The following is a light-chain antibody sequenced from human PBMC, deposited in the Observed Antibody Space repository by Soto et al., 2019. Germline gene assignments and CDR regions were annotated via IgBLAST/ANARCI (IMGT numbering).Light chain of an antibody. V-gene: IGLV2-14*01. CDR1: SSDVGDYKY. J-gene: IGLJ1*01. Sequence: QSVLTQPASVSGSPGQSITISCTGTSSDVGDYKYVSWYQQHPGKAPKLVISEVSNRPSGISNRFSGSKSGNTASLTISGLQAEDEAEYYCSSYTTIFTYVFGTGTKVTVL. CDR2: EVS. CDR3: SSYTTIFTYV.